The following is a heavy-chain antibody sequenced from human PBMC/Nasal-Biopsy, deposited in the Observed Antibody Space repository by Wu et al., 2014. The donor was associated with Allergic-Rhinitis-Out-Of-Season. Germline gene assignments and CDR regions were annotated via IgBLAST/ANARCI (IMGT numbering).Heavy chain of an antibody. V-gene: IGHV4-59*01. CDR1: GGSISSYY. J-gene: IGHJ5*02. D-gene: IGHD5-24*01. Sequence: TLSLTCTVSGGSISSYYWSWIRQPPGKGLEWIGYIYYSGSTNYNPSLKSRVTISVDTSKNQFSLKLSSVTAADTAVYYCARALVVRDGNWFDPWGQGTLVTVSS. CDR2: IYYSGST. CDR3: ARALVVRDGNWFDP.